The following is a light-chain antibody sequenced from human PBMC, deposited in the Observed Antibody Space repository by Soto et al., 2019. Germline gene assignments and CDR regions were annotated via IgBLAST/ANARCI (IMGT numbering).Light chain of an antibody. V-gene: IGLV2-14*01. Sequence: QSALTQPASVSGSPGQSITISCTGTSSDVGGYNSVSWYQQHPGKAPKLMIYVVSNRPSGVSNRFSGSKSGNTASLIISGLQAEDEADYYCSSYSNSGTLMVFGGGTKVTVL. CDR1: SSDVGGYNS. CDR2: VVS. CDR3: SSYSNSGTLMV. J-gene: IGLJ3*02.